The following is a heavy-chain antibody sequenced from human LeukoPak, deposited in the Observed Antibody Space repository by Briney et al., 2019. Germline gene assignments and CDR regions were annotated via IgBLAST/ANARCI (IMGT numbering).Heavy chain of an antibody. CDR1: GGSISSGSYY. J-gene: IGHJ4*02. D-gene: IGHD6-13*01. CDR3: ARGVIAAGGNDFDY. Sequence: SQTLSLTCTVAGGSISSGSYYWSWIRQPAGKGLEWIGRIYISGNTNYNPSLKSRVTISVDTSKNQFSLKLISVTAADTAVYYCARGVIAAGGNDFDYWGQGTLVTVSS. V-gene: IGHV4-61*02. CDR2: IYISGNT.